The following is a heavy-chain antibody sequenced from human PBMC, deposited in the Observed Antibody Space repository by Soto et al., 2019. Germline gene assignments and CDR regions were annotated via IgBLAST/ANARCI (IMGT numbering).Heavy chain of an antibody. CDR3: AKTRDWGEGYYYYGMDV. J-gene: IGHJ6*02. Sequence: EVQLLESGGGLVQPGGSLRLSCAASGFTFSSYAMSWVRQAPGKGLEWVSAISGSGGSTYYADSVSGRFTISRDNSNNTLYLQMNSLSAEDTAVYYCAKTRDWGEGYYYYGMDVWGQGTTVTVSS. CDR2: ISGSGGST. D-gene: IGHD3-16*01. V-gene: IGHV3-23*01. CDR1: GFTFSSYA.